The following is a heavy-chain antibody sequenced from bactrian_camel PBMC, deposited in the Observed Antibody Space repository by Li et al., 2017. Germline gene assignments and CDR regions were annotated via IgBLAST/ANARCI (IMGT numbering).Heavy chain of an antibody. CDR2: ILTGLDPA. J-gene: IGHJ4*01. D-gene: IGHD6*01. V-gene: IGHV3S54*01. CDR3: GAGRYCSLSYITI. Sequence: HVQLVESGGGSVQAGGSLKLSCVVPGELSMGTCMAWFRQSPGKEREGVAKILTGLDPAYYVDAVKGRFTISQDTSKNTLYLEMNSLDVSDTAVYYCGAGRYCSLSYITIWGQGTQVTVS. CDR1: GELSMGTC.